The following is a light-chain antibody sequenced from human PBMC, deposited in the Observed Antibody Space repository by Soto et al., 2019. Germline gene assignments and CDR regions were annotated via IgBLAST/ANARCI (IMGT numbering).Light chain of an antibody. J-gene: IGKJ3*01. Sequence: DIQMTQSPSSLSASVGDRVTITCQASQDISNYLNWYQQKPGKAPKLLIYDASNLETGVPSRFSASGSGTDFTFTISSLQPQDIATYYCQQYDNLPPFTFGPGTKVDI. CDR1: QDISNY. CDR3: QQYDNLPPFT. V-gene: IGKV1-33*01. CDR2: DAS.